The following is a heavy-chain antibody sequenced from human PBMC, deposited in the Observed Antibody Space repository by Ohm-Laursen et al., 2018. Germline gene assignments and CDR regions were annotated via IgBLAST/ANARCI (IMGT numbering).Heavy chain of an antibody. CDR1: GGSFSGYY. D-gene: IGHD6-19*01. J-gene: IGHJ4*02. CDR3: ARGFSGWWGRIDY. CDR2: INHSRST. Sequence: SDTLSLTWAVYGGSFSGYYWSWIRQPPGKGLEWIGEINHSRSTKYNSSFKSRVTISVDTSKNQFSLKLSSVTAADTAVYYCARGFSGWWGRIDYWGQGILVTVSS. V-gene: IGHV4-34*01.